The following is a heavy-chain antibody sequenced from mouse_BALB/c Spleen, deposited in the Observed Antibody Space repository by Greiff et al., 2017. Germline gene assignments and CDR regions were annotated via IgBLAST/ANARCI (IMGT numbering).Heavy chain of an antibody. Sequence: VMLVESGPGLVAPSQSLSITCTVSGFSLTSYGVHWVRQPPGKGLEWLGVIWAGGSSNYKSALMSRLSISKDNSKSQVFLKMNSLQTDDTAMYYCARGYYGSRYYFDYWGQGTTLTVSS. CDR3: ARGYYGSRYYFDY. D-gene: IGHD1-1*01. V-gene: IGHV2-9*02. CDR2: IWAGGSS. J-gene: IGHJ2*01. CDR1: GFSLTSYG.